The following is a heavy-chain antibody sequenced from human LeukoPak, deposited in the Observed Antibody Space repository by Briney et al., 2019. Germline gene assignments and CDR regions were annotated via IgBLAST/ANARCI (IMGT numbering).Heavy chain of an antibody. CDR1: GGSISSYY. D-gene: IGHD3-10*01. CDR3: ARCLYGSGSKGDWFDP. J-gene: IGHJ5*02. V-gene: IGHV4-59*01. Sequence: SETLSLTCTVSGGSISSYYWSWIRQPPGRGLEWIGYIYYSGSTNYNPSLKSRVTISVDTSKNQFSLKLSSVTAADTAVYYCARCLYGSGSKGDWFDPWGQGTLVTISS. CDR2: IYYSGST.